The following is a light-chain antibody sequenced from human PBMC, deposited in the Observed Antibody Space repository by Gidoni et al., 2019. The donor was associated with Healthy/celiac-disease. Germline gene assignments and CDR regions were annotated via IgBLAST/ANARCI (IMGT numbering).Light chain of an antibody. CDR1: QDISNY. J-gene: IGKJ4*01. V-gene: IGKV1-33*01. CDR2: DAS. Sequence: IQMTPSPSSLSASVGDRVTIPCQASQDISNYLNWYQQKPGKAPKRLIYDASNLETGVPSRFSGSGSGTDFTFTISSLQPEDIATYYCQQYDNLPLTFGGGTKVEIK. CDR3: QQYDNLPLT.